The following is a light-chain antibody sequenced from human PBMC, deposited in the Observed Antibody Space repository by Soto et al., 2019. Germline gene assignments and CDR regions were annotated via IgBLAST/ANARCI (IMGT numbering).Light chain of an antibody. CDR3: QQYNSFSWT. V-gene: IGKV1-5*03. Sequence: DIQMTQSPSTLSGSVGDRVTITCRASQTISSWLAWYQQKPGKAPKLLIYKASTLKSGVPSRFSGSGSGTEFTLTISSRQPADFATYYCQQYNSFSWTFGQGTKVDIK. CDR1: QTISSW. CDR2: KAS. J-gene: IGKJ1*01.